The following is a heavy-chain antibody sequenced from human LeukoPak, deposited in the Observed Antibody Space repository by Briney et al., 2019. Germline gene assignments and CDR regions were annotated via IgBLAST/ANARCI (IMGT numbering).Heavy chain of an antibody. CDR1: GFTFRNYG. V-gene: IGHV3-30*18. D-gene: IGHD3-10*01. J-gene: IGHJ4*02. CDR3: AKSRGSGLFDY. CDR2: ISYDGSNK. Sequence: GGSLRLSCEASGFTFRNYGMHWVRQAPGMGLEWVAVISYDGSNKYYTDSVKGRFTISRDNSKNTLYLQMNSLRAEDTAVYYCAKSRGSGLFDYWGQGTLVTVAS.